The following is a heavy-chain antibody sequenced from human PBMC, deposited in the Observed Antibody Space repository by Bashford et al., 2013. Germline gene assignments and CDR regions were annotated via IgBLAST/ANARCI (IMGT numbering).Heavy chain of an antibody. J-gene: IGHJ4*02. CDR3: AKDPYHLGDYAYYFDY. D-gene: IGHD4-17*01. CDR2: ISVSGTTI. Sequence: GGSLRLSCAASGFTFSSYSLNWVRQAPGKGLEWVSYISVSGTTIYYADSVQGRFTISRDNSQDTLYLRMNDLRVEDAAIYFCAKDPYHLGDYAYYFDYWGQGTLVTVSS. V-gene: IGHV3-48*01. CDR1: GFTFSSYS.